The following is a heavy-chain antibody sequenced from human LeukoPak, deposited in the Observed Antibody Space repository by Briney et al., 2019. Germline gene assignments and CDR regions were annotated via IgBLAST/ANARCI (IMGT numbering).Heavy chain of an antibody. D-gene: IGHD3-10*01. J-gene: IGHJ4*02. Sequence: SETLSLTCTVTGVSINSDYYYWSWSRQPPGKGLEWIGYIYNSGTTYYSPSLKSRITISVDTSKNQFSLKLNSVTAADTAVYYCADTYGNWGQGTLVTVSS. CDR1: GVSINSDYYY. CDR3: ADTYGN. CDR2: IYNSGTT. V-gene: IGHV4-30-4*01.